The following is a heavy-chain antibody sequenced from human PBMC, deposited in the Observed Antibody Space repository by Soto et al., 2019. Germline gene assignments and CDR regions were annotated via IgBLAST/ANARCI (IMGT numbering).Heavy chain of an antibody. D-gene: IGHD5-12*01. CDR1: GYTFTSYG. CDR3: ARELDIVATPDPYYFDY. Sequence: ASVKVSCKASGYTFTSYGISWVRQAPGQGLEWMGWINPNSGGTNYAQKFQGRVTMTRDTSISTAYMELSRLRSDDTAVYYCARELDIVATPDPYYFDYWGQGTLVTV. V-gene: IGHV1-2*02. J-gene: IGHJ4*02. CDR2: INPNSGGT.